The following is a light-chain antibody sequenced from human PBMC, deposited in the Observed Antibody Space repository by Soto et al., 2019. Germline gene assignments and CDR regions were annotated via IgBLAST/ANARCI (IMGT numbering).Light chain of an antibody. CDR2: RNN. CDR1: TSNIGTNY. J-gene: IGLJ2*01. V-gene: IGLV1-47*01. CDR3: AAWDDSLSGLVV. Sequence: QSVLTQPPSASGTPGQTVTISCSGSTSNIGTNYVYWYQQLPGTAPKLLIYRNNHRPSGGPDRFSGSPSGTSASLAISGLPSEDEADDYCAAWDDSLSGLVVFGGGTKLTVL.